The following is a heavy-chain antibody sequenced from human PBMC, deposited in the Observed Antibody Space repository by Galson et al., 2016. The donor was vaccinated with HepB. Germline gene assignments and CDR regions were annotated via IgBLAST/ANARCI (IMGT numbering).Heavy chain of an antibody. CDR1: GLTVSSKS. Sequence: SLRLSCAASGLTVSSKSMSWVRLTPGKGLEWVSVLYGGGTTAYADSVRGRFTISRDNSKNTLFLQMNSLRAEDSAMYYCTTAGEARSLWFVEYRWGQGTLVTVSS. V-gene: IGHV3-66*01. D-gene: IGHD3-10*01. J-gene: IGHJ4*02. CDR2: LYGGGTT. CDR3: TTAGEARSLWFVEYR.